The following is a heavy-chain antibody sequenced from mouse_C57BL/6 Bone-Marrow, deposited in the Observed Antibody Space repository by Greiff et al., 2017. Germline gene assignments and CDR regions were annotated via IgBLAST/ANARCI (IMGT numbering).Heavy chain of an antibody. CDR2: IYPSDSET. CDR3: ARSGAYGNFFDY. CDR1: GYTFTSYW. V-gene: IGHV1-61*01. Sequence: VQLQQPGAELVRPGSSVKLSCKASGYTFTSYWMDWVKQRPGQGLEWIGNIYPSDSETHYNQKFKDKATLTVDKSSSTAYMQLSSLTSEDSAVYHCARSGAYGNFFDYWGQGTTLTVSS. D-gene: IGHD2-1*01. J-gene: IGHJ2*01.